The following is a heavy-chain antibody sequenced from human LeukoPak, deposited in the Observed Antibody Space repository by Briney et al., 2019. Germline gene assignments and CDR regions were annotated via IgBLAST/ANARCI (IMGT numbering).Heavy chain of an antibody. CDR1: GYTFTGYY. V-gene: IGHV1-2*02. D-gene: IGHD3-3*01. CDR3: APSNWRDFYFDY. CDR2: INPNSGVT. Sequence: SVPVSCKTSGYTFTGYYMHWVRQAPGQGLEWMGWINPNSGVTNYAQKFQVRITMTRDTSITTAYVELSRLTSDDTAVYYCAPSNWRDFYFDYWGQGPLVCVSS. J-gene: IGHJ4*02.